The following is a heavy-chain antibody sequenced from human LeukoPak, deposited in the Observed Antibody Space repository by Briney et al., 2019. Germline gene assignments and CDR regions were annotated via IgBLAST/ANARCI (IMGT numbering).Heavy chain of an antibody. V-gene: IGHV3-11*06. CDR3: ARGAYYYDSSGYYFDY. D-gene: IGHD3-22*01. Sequence: GGSLRLSCAASGFTFSDYYMSWIRQAPGKGLEWVSSISSSSSYIYYADSVKGRFTISRDNAKNSLYLQMNSLRAEDTAVYYCARGAYYYDSSGYYFDYWGQGTLVTVSS. J-gene: IGHJ4*02. CDR1: GFTFSDYY. CDR2: ISSSSSYI.